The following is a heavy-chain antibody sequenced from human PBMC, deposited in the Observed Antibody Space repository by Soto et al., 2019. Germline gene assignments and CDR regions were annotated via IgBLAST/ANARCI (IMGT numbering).Heavy chain of an antibody. CDR1: GFTFSSYD. V-gene: IGHV3-13*01. Sequence: GGSLRLSCAASGFTFSSYDMHWVRQATGKGLEWVSAIGTAGDTYYPGSVKGRFTISIENAKNSLYLQMNSLRAGDTAVYYCARASTRYSSIWYWFDPWGQGTLVTVSS. CDR3: ARASTRYSSIWYWFDP. D-gene: IGHD6-13*01. J-gene: IGHJ5*02. CDR2: IGTAGDT.